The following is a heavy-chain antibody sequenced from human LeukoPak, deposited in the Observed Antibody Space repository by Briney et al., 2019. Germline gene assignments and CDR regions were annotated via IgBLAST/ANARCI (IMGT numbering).Heavy chain of an antibody. CDR1: GFALKSYS. D-gene: IGHD1-26*01. CDR3: AKGIGGPYYYYYGMDV. Sequence: PGGSLRLSCAGSGFALKSYSLSWVRQAPGKGLEWVSSISSTSAYIYYADSVKGRFTISRDNSKNSLYLQMNSLRTEDTALYYCAKGIGGPYYYYYGMDVWGQGTTVTVSS. CDR2: ISSTSAYI. V-gene: IGHV3-21*04. J-gene: IGHJ6*02.